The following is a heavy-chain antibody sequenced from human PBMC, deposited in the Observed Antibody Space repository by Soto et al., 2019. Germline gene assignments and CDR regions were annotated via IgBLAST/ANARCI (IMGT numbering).Heavy chain of an antibody. CDR3: AGDAASSLDH. J-gene: IGHJ4*02. D-gene: IGHD6-13*01. CDR1: GFTFKLYT. CDR2: CTPSSSSI. Sequence: EVQLVESGGGLVKPGGSLRLSCAASGFTFKLYTMHWVRQAPGKGLEWVSFCTPSSSSISYADSVEGRFTISRDNARNSLYLQIHNLRAEDRAVYYCAGDAASSLDHWGQGTLVTVSS. V-gene: IGHV3-21*01.